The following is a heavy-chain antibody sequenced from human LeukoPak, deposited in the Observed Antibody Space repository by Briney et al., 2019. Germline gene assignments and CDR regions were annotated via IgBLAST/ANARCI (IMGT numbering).Heavy chain of an antibody. V-gene: IGHV3-30*04. CDR2: ISYDGSNK. CDR1: GFDFSGYA. D-gene: IGHD6-13*01. J-gene: IGHJ6*04. CDR3: ARKPSSDVNIIAAGSTHGMDV. Sequence: PGRSLRLSCAASGFDFSGYAMHWVRQAPGKGLEWMAVISYDGSNKYYADSVKGRFTFSRDNSKNTLYLQMNSLRAEDTAVYYCARKPSSDVNIIAAGSTHGMDVWGKGTTVTVSS.